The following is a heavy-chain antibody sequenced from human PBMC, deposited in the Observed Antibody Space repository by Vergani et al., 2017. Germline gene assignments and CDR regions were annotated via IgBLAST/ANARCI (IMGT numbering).Heavy chain of an antibody. D-gene: IGHD3-22*01. Sequence: VQLVQSGAEVKKPGATVKISCKVSGYTFTDYYMHWVQQAPGKGLEWMGIINPSGGSTSYAQKFQGRVTMTRDTSTSTVYMELSSLRSEDTAVYYCARDTADDSSGGLDYWGQGTLVTVSS. V-gene: IGHV1-46*01. J-gene: IGHJ4*02. CDR1: GYTFTDYY. CDR2: INPSGGST. CDR3: ARDTADDSSGGLDY.